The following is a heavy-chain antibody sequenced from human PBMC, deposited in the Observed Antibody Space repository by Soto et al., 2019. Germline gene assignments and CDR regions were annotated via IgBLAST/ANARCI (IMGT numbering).Heavy chain of an antibody. CDR1: GGSINNYY. CDR2: IFYSGRPP. J-gene: IGHJ4*02. D-gene: IGHD4-17*01. V-gene: IGHV4-59*01. Sequence: QVQLQESGPRLVKPSETLSLTCTVSGGSINNYYWSWIRQSPGKGLEWIGYIFYSGRPPTYNPSLKSRVNISVDTSKNHFSLKLSSVTAADTAVYYCARGNDYGRDWGRGTLVTVSA. CDR3: ARGNDYGRD.